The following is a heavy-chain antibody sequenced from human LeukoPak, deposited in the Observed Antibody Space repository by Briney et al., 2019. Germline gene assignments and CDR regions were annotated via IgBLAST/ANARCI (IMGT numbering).Heavy chain of an antibody. V-gene: IGHV5-51*01. J-gene: IGHJ4*02. CDR2: IYPGDSDT. CDR3: ARGSLASSGGSFFDY. D-gene: IGHD2-15*01. Sequence: GESLKISCKSSGYSFTSYWIGWVRQMPGKGLEWMGIIYPGDSDTKYNPSFQGQVTISADKSISTAYLQWSSLKASDTAMYYCARGSLASSGGSFFDYWGQGTLVTVSS. CDR1: GYSFTSYW.